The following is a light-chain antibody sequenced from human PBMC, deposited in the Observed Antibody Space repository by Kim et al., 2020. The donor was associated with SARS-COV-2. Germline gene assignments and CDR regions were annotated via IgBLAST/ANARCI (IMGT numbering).Light chain of an antibody. CDR2: DVS. Sequence: GQHMTIYCTGTISDVGGYNYVALYQQHPGKAPKVMSYDVSNRPAGVSNRFSGSKSGNTASLTISGLQAEDEADYYCSSYRSSSTVVFGGGTQLAVL. CDR1: ISDVGGYNY. V-gene: IGLV2-14*03. CDR3: SSYRSSSTVV. J-gene: IGLJ2*01.